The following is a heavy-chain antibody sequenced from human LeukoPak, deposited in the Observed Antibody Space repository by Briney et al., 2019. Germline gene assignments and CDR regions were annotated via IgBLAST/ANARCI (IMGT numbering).Heavy chain of an antibody. CDR1: GFTFSSYG. CDR3: ARGHGSSDAFDI. J-gene: IGHJ3*02. Sequence: TGGSLRLSCAASGFTFSSYGMHWVRQAPGKGLEWVAFIRYDGSNKYYADSVKGRFTISRDNSKNTLYLQMNSLRAEDTAVYYCARGHGSSDAFDIWGQGTMVTVSS. CDR2: IRYDGSNK. V-gene: IGHV3-30*02. D-gene: IGHD1-26*01.